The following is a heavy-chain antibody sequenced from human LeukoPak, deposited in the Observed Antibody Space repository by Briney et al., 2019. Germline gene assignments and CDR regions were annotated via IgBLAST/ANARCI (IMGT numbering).Heavy chain of an antibody. CDR3: ARNIVAHDYDYFDY. CDR1: GGTFSSYA. Sequence: SVKVSCKASGGTFSSYAISWVRQAPGQGLEWMGGIIPIFGTANYAQKFQGRVTITADVSTSTAYMELSSLRSEDTAVYYCARNIVAHDYDYFDYWGQGTLVTVSS. J-gene: IGHJ4*02. CDR2: IIPIFGTA. D-gene: IGHD5-12*01. V-gene: IGHV1-69*13.